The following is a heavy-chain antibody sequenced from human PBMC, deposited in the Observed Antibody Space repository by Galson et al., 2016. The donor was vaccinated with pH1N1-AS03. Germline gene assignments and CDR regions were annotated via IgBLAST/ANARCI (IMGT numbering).Heavy chain of an antibody. CDR2: IYFTGST. CDR1: GASITSAGYY. V-gene: IGHV4-31*03. J-gene: IGHJ4*02. D-gene: IGHD1-26*01. CDR3: ARATWWELPYFDY. Sequence: TLSLTCTVSGASITSAGYYWSWIRQYPGKGLEWAGHIYFTGSTYYNPSLKSRLTISLDTSKNHFSLKLTSVTAADTAFDYCARATWWELPYFDYWGQGTLVTVSS.